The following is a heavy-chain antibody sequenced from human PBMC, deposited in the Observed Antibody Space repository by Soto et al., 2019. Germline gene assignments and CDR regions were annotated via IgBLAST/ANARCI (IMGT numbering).Heavy chain of an antibody. Sequence: SETLSLTCAVYGGPFSGYYWSWIRQPPGKGLEWIGEINHSGSTNYNPSLKSRVTISIDKSKNQFSLNLSSVTAADTVVYYCARRDSSGVDYWGQGTLVTVSS. CDR1: GGPFSGYY. CDR2: INHSGST. CDR3: ARRDSSGVDY. D-gene: IGHD6-19*01. J-gene: IGHJ4*02. V-gene: IGHV4-34*01.